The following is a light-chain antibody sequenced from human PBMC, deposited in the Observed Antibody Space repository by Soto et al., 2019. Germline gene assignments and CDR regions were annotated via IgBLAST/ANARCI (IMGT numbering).Light chain of an antibody. Sequence: VLTQSPATLSLSPGERATLSCRASQSVSVYLAWYRQRPGQAPRLLIYDASNRAAGIPARFSGSGSGTDFTLTISSLEPEDFAVYYCQQRSNWTETFGGGTKVDIK. CDR1: QSVSVY. CDR3: QQRSNWTET. V-gene: IGKV3-11*01. J-gene: IGKJ4*01. CDR2: DAS.